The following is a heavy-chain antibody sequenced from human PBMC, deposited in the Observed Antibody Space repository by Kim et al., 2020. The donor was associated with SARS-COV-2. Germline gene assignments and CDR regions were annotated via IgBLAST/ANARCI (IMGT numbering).Heavy chain of an antibody. CDR1: GYTFTSYY. CDR3: ARELVPAAITYYYYGMDV. Sequence: ASVKVSCKASGYTFTSYYMHWVRQAPGQGLEWMGIINPSGGSTSYAQKFQGRVTMTRDTSTSTVYMELSSLRSEDTAVYYCARELVPAAITYYYYGMDVWGRGTTVTVCS. V-gene: IGHV1-46*01. J-gene: IGHJ6*01. D-gene: IGHD2-2*02. CDR2: INPSGGST.